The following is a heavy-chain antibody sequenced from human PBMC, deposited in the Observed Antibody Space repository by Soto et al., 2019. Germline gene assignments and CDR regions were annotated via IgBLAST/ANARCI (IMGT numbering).Heavy chain of an antibody. CDR1: GGTFSSYA. J-gene: IGHJ6*02. V-gene: IGHV1-69*01. CDR2: IIPIFNAT. D-gene: IGHD3-3*01. CDR3: AREDFDSEIYYGMDV. Sequence: QVQLVQSGSSVKKPGSSVKVSCKASGGTFSSYAISWVQQAPGQGLEWMGGIIPIFNATPYAQKFQGRVTITADESTSTAYMELSSLRSEDTAVYYCAREDFDSEIYYGMDVWGQGTTVTVS.